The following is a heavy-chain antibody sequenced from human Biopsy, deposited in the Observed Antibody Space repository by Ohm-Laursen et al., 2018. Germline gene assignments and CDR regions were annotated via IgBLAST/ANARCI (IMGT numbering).Heavy chain of an antibody. CDR3: AADINVWNVNY. Sequence: ASVKVSCKVSGYTPTALSMHWVRQAPGSGLEWMGGFAPENGKTIYAQKFQGRITMTEDTSTDAAYMELSSLRSEDTAVYYCAADINVWNVNYWGQGTQVTVSS. J-gene: IGHJ4*02. CDR2: FAPENGKT. CDR1: GYTPTALS. D-gene: IGHD1-1*01. V-gene: IGHV1-24*01.